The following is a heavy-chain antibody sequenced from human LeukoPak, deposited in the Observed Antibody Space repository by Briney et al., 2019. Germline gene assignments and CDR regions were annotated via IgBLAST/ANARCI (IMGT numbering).Heavy chain of an antibody. CDR3: ANDIRRGAAFDI. CDR1: GFTFDDYA. J-gene: IGHJ3*02. CDR2: ISWNSGDI. Sequence: PGGSLRLSCAASGFTFDDYAMHWVRQAPGKGLQWVSGISWNSGDIGYADSVKGRFTISRDNTKNSLYLQMNNLRAEDTALYYCANDIRRGAAFDIWGQGTMVTVSS. V-gene: IGHV3-9*01.